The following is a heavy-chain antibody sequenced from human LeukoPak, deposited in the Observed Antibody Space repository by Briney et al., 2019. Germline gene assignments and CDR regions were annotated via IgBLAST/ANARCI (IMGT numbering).Heavy chain of an antibody. CDR1: GYSFTSYW. CDR2: IYPGDSDT. J-gene: IGHJ6*04. Sequence: GESLKISCKGSGYSFTSYWIGWVRQMPGKGLEWMGIIYPGDSDTRYSPSFQGQVTISADKSISTAYLQWSSLKASDTAMYYCARQTTVTTFHYGMDVWGKGTTVTVSS. D-gene: IGHD4-17*01. V-gene: IGHV5-51*01. CDR3: ARQTTVTTFHYGMDV.